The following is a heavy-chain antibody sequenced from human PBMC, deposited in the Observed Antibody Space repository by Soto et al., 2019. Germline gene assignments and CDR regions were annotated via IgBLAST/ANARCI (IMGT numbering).Heavy chain of an antibody. J-gene: IGHJ5*02. CDR1: GFTFRSYA. CDR3: AKDAVSGDGVWLLDS. D-gene: IGHD4-17*01. CDR2: LLRSGSST. Sequence: VGSLRLSCAASGFTFRSYAMSWARQAPGKGLEWVSSLLRSGSSTYYADSVKGRFTISSDISANSLYLQMDSLRAEDTAVYYCAKDAVSGDGVWLLDSWGQGTVVTVSS. V-gene: IGHV3-23*01.